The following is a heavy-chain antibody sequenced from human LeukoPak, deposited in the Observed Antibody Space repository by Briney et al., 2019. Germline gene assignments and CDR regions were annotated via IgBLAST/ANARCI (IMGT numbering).Heavy chain of an antibody. CDR2: INPNSGGT. J-gene: IGHJ6*02. V-gene: IGHV1-2*02. D-gene: IGHD3-3*01. CDR3: ARDRTYYDFWSGYPYYYYGMDV. CDR1: GYTFTGYY. Sequence: ASVKVSCKASGYTFTGYYIHWVRQAPGQGLEWVGWINPNSGGTNYAQKFQGRVTMTRDTSISTAYMELSRLRSDDTAVYYCARDRTYYDFWSGYPYYYYGMDVWGQGTTVTVSS.